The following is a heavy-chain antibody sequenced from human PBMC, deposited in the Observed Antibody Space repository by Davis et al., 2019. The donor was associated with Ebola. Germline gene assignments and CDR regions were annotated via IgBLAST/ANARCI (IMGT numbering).Heavy chain of an antibody. CDR2: INPSGGST. V-gene: IGHV1-46*01. CDR3: ASSPRHHPFDY. Sequence: ASVKVSCKASGYTFTGYYMHWVRQAPGQGLEWMGIINPSGGSTSYAQKFQGRVTMTRDTSTSTVYMELSSLRSEDTAVYYCASSPRHHPFDYWGQGTLVTVSS. J-gene: IGHJ4*02. CDR1: GYTFTGYY.